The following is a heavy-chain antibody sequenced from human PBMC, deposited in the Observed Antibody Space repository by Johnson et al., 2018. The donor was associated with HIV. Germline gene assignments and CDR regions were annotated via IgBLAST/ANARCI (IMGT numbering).Heavy chain of an antibody. CDR1: GFTFSSYG. Sequence: VQLLESGGGVVQPGRSLRLSCAASGFTFSSYGMHWVRQAPGKGLEWVAVIWYDGSNKYYADSGKGRFTISRDNSKNTLYLQMNSLRAEDTAVYYCATFPPGPAANAFDIWGQGTMVTVSS. CDR2: IWYDGSNK. J-gene: IGHJ3*02. CDR3: ATFPPGPAANAFDI. D-gene: IGHD2-2*01. V-gene: IGHV3-33*01.